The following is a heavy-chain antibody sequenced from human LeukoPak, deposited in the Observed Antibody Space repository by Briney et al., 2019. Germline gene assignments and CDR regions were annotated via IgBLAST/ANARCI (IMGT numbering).Heavy chain of an antibody. J-gene: IGHJ5*02. Sequence: WASVKVSCKASGGTFSSYAISWVRQAPGQGLEWMGGIIPIFGTANYAQKFQGRVTITRDTSASTAYMELSSLRSEDTAVYYCAREGNTVVPWNWFDPWGQGTLVTVSS. CDR1: GGTFSSYA. V-gene: IGHV1-69*05. CDR3: AREGNTVVPWNWFDP. CDR2: IIPIFGTA. D-gene: IGHD4-23*01.